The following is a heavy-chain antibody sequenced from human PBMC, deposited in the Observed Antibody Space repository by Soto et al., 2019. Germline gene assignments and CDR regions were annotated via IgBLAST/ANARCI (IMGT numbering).Heavy chain of an antibody. V-gene: IGHV1-3*01. CDR3: ARHSGQWLVLGTVDY. D-gene: IGHD6-19*01. CDR2: INPANGKT. CDR1: GYMFTTNA. J-gene: IGHJ4*02. Sequence: QVQLVQSGAEVKKPGASVKVSCKASGYMFTTNAIHWVRQAPGHRLEWMAWINPANGKTKSSQKYQGRVTFTRDTSATTAYMELTSHTPEDTAVYYCARHSGQWLVLGTVDYWGQGTLVTVSS.